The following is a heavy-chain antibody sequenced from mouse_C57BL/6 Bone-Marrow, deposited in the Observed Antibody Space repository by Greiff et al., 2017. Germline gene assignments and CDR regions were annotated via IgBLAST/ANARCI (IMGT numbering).Heavy chain of an antibody. CDR1: GYTFTSYW. CDR2: IHPNSGST. Sequence: QVHVKQPGAELVKPGASVKLSCKASGYTFTSYWMHWVKQRPGQGLEWIGMIHPNSGSTNYNEKFKSKATLTVDKSSSTAYMQLSSLTSEDSAVYYCARNYDYGVWDYWDQGTTLTVSS. J-gene: IGHJ2*01. D-gene: IGHD2-4*01. CDR3: ARNYDYGVWDY. V-gene: IGHV1-64*01.